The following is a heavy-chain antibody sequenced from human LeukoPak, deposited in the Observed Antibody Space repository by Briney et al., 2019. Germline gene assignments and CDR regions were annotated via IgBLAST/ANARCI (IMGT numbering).Heavy chain of an antibody. CDR1: GYSFTSYW. CDR3: ARQSSGFDSPLDY. J-gene: IGHJ4*02. D-gene: IGHD5-12*01. CDR2: IYPGDSDT. V-gene: IGHV5-51*01. Sequence: RRGESLKISCKGSGYSFTSYWIGWVRQMPGKGLEWMGIIYPGDSDTRYSPSFQGQVTFSADKSISTAYLQWSSLKASDTAMYYCARQSSGFDSPLDYWGQGTLVTVSS.